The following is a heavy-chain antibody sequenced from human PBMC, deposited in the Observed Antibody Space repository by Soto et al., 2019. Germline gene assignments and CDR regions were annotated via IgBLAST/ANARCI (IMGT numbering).Heavy chain of an antibody. Sequence: LRLSCAASGFTFSSYAMSWVRQAPGKGLEWVSAISGSGGSTYYADSVKGRFTISRDNSKNTLYLQMNSLRAEDTAVYYCAKCRLGPGALFDYWGQGTLVTVSS. J-gene: IGHJ4*02. V-gene: IGHV3-23*01. CDR3: AKCRLGPGALFDY. CDR1: GFTFSSYA. D-gene: IGHD7-27*01. CDR2: ISGSGGST.